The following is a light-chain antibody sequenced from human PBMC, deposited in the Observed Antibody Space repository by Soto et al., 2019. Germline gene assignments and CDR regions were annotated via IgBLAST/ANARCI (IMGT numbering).Light chain of an antibody. J-gene: IGLJ1*01. CDR3: SSYTSSSTYV. CDR2: EVS. Sequence: QSVLAQPPSVSGSPGQSVTISCTGTSSDVGSYNRVSWYQQPPGTAPKLMIYEVSNRPSGVPDRFSGSKSGNTASLTISGLQAEDEADYYYSSYTSSSTYVFGTGDQGHRP. V-gene: IGLV2-18*02. CDR1: SSDVGSYNR.